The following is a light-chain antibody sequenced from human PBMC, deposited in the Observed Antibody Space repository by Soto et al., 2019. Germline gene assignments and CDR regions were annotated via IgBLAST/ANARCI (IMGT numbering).Light chain of an antibody. CDR1: QSVSSN. CDR2: SAS. CDR3: QQYGSSGT. V-gene: IGKV3-20*01. Sequence: EIVMTQSPATLSVSPGERATLSCRASQSVSSNVAWYQQIPGQAPRLLIYSASTRATGIPDRFSGSGSGTDFTLTISRLEPEDFAVYYCQQYGSSGTFGQGTKVDIK. J-gene: IGKJ1*01.